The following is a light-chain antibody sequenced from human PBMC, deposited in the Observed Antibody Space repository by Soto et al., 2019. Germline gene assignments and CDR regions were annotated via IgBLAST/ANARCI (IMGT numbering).Light chain of an antibody. CDR3: QQRSNWLT. CDR2: DAS. V-gene: IGKV3-11*01. Sequence: IVLTQSPDTLSLSPWERATLSCRASQSVSRYLAWYQQKPGQAPRLLIYDASNRTTGVPARFSGSGSGTDFTLSISSLEPEDFAVYYCQQRSNWLTFGQGTRLEIK. J-gene: IGKJ5*01. CDR1: QSVSRY.